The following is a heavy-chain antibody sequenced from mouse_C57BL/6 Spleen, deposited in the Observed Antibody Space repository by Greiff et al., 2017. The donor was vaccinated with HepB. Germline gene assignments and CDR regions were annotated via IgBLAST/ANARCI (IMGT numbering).Heavy chain of an antibody. CDR3: ARVGTDSRVFFDY. D-gene: IGHD1-1*01. CDR1: GYTFTDYN. V-gene: IGHV1-18*01. J-gene: IGHJ2*01. CDR2: INPNNGGT. Sequence: VQLKESGPELVKPGASVKIPCKASGYTFTDYNMDWVKQSHGKSLEWIGDINPNNGGTIYNQKFKGKATLTVDKSSSTAYMELRSLTSEDTAVYYCARVGTDSRVFFDYWGQGTTLTVSS.